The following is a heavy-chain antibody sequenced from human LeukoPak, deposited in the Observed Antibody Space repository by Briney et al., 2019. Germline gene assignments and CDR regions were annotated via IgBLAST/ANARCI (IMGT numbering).Heavy chain of an antibody. Sequence: SQTLSLTCAISGDSVSSNSAAWNWIRQSPSRGLEWLGRTYYRSKWYNDYAVSVKSRITINPDTSKNQFSLQLNSVTPEDTAVYYCARGSSWLFYYYHYGMDVWGQGTTVTVSS. D-gene: IGHD6-13*01. CDR2: TYYRSKWYN. J-gene: IGHJ6*02. CDR1: GDSVSSNSAA. V-gene: IGHV6-1*01. CDR3: ARGSSWLFYYYHYGMDV.